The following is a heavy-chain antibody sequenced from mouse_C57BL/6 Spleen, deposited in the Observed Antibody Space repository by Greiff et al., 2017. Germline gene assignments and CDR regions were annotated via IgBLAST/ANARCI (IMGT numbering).Heavy chain of an antibody. CDR2: IYPRDGST. CDR1: GYTFTSYD. J-gene: IGHJ4*01. Sequence: VQLVESGPELVKPGASVKLSCKASGYTFTSYDINWVKQRPGQGLEWIGWIYPRDGSTKYNEKFKGKATLTVDTSSSTAYMELHSLTSEDSAVYFCARDGSSYDYAMDYWGQGTSVTVSS. D-gene: IGHD1-1*01. V-gene: IGHV1-85*01. CDR3: ARDGSSYDYAMDY.